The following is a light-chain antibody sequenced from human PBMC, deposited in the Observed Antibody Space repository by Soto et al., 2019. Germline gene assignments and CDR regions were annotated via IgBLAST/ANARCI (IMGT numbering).Light chain of an antibody. CDR1: QSVSSSY. J-gene: IGKJ4*02. Sequence: TQACPPGEGGSLPWTACQSVSSSYLAWYQQKPGQAPRLLIYGASSRATGIPARFSGSGSGTDFTLSISSIEAEALAVYYCQQRSNWPRTFGGGTKVDIK. CDR2: GAS. CDR3: QQRSNWPRT. V-gene: IGKV3D-20*02.